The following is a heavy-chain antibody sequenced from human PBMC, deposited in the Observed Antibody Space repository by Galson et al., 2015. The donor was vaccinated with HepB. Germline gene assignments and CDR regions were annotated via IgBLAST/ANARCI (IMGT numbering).Heavy chain of an antibody. CDR3: AKDGKGGTTYAEHFQH. D-gene: IGHD1-7*01. J-gene: IGHJ1*01. CDR1: GFTFSSYA. CDR2: ISGSGGST. V-gene: IGHV3-23*01. Sequence: SLRLSCAASGFTFSSYAMTWVRQAPGKGLEWVPGISGSGGSTYYADSVKGRFTMSRDNSKNTLYLQMNSLRAEDTAVYYCAKDGKGGTTYAEHFQHWGQGTPVTVSS.